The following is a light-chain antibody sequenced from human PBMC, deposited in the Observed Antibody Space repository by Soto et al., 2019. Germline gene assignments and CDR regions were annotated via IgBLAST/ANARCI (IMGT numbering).Light chain of an antibody. Sequence: QSVLTQPPSVSGAPGQRVTISCTGSSSNIGAGYDVHWYQQLPGTAPKLLIYGNSNRPSGVPDRFSGSKSGTSASLAITGLQAEDEADYYCQSSDSSLSGRVYVVFGGGTKLTVL. CDR2: GNS. J-gene: IGLJ2*01. CDR3: QSSDSSLSGRVYVV. CDR1: SSNIGAGYD. V-gene: IGLV1-40*01.